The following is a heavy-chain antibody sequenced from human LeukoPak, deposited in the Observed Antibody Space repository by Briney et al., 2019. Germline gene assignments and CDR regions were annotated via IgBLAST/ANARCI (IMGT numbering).Heavy chain of an antibody. CDR2: IYYSGCT. CDR1: GGSISSYS. D-gene: IGHD2-15*01. V-gene: IGHV4-59*01. CDR3: ARLPPCSGGSCNWFDP. J-gene: IGHJ5*02. Sequence: SETLSLTCTVSGGSISSYSWSWIRQPPGKGLEWIVDIYYSGCTNYNPSLKSRVTISVDTSKNQFSLKLTSVTAADTAVYYCARLPPCSGGSCNWFDPWGQGTLVTVSS.